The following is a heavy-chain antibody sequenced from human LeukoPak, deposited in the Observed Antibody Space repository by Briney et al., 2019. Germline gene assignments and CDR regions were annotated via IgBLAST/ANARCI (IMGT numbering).Heavy chain of an antibody. D-gene: IGHD3-10*01. Sequence: SETLSLTCTVSGGSISSGSYYWSWIRQPAGKGLEWIGRIYTSGSTNYNPSLKSRVTISVDTSKNQFSLKLSSVTAADTAVYYCASTRLWFGESWRFDYWGQGTLVTVSS. J-gene: IGHJ4*02. CDR2: IYTSGST. V-gene: IGHV4-61*02. CDR1: GGSISSGSYY. CDR3: ASTRLWFGESWRFDY.